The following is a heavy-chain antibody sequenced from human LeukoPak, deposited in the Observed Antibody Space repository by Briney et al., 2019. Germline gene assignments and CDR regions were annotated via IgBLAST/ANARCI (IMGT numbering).Heavy chain of an antibody. CDR2: ISESGDTT. CDR3: AKQWVDC. J-gene: IGHJ4*02. D-gene: IGHD1-26*01. V-gene: IGHV3-23*01. CDR1: GFTFSSYA. Sequence: PGGSLRLSCAASGFTFSSYAMSWVRQSTGKGLEWVSSISESGDTTHYADSVKGRFTISRDNAQNTLYLQMNTLRAEDTALYYCAKQWVDCWGQGTLVTVSS.